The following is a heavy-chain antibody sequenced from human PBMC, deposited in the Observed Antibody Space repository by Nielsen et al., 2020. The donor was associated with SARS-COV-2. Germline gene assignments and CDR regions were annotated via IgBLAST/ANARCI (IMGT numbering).Heavy chain of an antibody. J-gene: IGHJ6*02. CDR2: IKPSGGST. D-gene: IGHD6-13*01. CDR1: GYTFTSYY. CDR3: ARDYGSSQYYYYYYGMDV. V-gene: IGHV1-46*01. Sequence: ASVKVSCKASGYTFTSYYMHWVRQAPGQGLEWMGIIKPSGGSTSYAQKSQGRVTMTRDTSTSTVYMELSSLRSEDTAVYYCARDYGSSQYYYYYYGMDVWGQGTTVTVSS.